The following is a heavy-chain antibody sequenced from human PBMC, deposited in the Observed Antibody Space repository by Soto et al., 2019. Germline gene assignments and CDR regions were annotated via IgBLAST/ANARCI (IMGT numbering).Heavy chain of an antibody. CDR1: GFTFDDYA. J-gene: IGHJ6*02. V-gene: IGHV3-9*01. CDR3: AKTDTAMVTPYYYGMDV. D-gene: IGHD5-18*01. Sequence: EVQLVESGRGLVQPGRSLRLSCAASGFTFDDYAMHWVRQAPGKGLEWVSGISWNSGSIGYADSVKGRFTISRDNAKNSLYLQMNSLRAEDTALYYCAKTDTAMVTPYYYGMDVWGQGTTVTVSS. CDR2: ISWNSGSI.